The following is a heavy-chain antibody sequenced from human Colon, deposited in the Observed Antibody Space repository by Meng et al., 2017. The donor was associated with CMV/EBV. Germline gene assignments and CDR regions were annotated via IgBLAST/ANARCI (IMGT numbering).Heavy chain of an antibody. D-gene: IGHD1/OR15-1a*01. CDR2: INAVNDNS. CDR3: ARNSLGTTGSFDF. CDR1: GYTFMNHG. J-gene: IGHJ4*02. Sequence: ASVQVSCKASGYTFMNHGITWVRQAPGQGLEWMGWINAVNDNSNPAQKFQDRVTMTKDTSTTSAYMELRSLTSDDTAIYYCARNSLGTTGSFDFWGQGTLVTVSS. V-gene: IGHV1-18*01.